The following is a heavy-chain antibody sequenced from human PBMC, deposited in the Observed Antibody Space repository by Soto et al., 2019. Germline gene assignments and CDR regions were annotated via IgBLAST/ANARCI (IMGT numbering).Heavy chain of an antibody. Sequence: QVQLQESGPGLVKPSGTLSLTCAVSGGSISSSNWWSWFRQPPGNGLEWIGEIYHSGSTNYNPSLKSRDTISVDKSKNQFSLKLSSVTAADTAVYYCARRTIFGVVIKTAYGMHVWGQGTTVTVSS. V-gene: IGHV4-4*02. J-gene: IGHJ6*02. CDR2: IYHSGST. CDR3: ARRTIFGVVIKTAYGMHV. D-gene: IGHD3-3*01. CDR1: GGSISSSNW.